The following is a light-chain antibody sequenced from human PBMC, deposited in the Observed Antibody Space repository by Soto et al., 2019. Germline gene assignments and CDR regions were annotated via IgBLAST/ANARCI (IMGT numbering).Light chain of an antibody. Sequence: QSVLTQPPSVHGSPGQSVTISCTGTSTDFVGYNRVSWYQQPPGTDAKLMIYGVSKRPSGVADRFSGSKSGNTASLTISGLQAADEADYYCSLYTSENAYVFGTGTKVTVL. J-gene: IGLJ1*01. V-gene: IGLV2-18*01. CDR3: SLYTSENAYV. CDR2: GVS. CDR1: STDFVGYNR.